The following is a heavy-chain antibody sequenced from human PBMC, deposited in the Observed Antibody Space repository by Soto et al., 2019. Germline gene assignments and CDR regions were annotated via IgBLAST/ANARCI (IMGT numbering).Heavy chain of an antibody. D-gene: IGHD4-4*01. CDR3: ARPLWRDDYNWGYFDL. V-gene: IGHV3-30-3*01. Sequence: QVQLVESGGGVVQPGRSLRLSWSAAGFTFSSYAMHWVRQAPGKRLEWVAVISYDGSNKYYADSVKGRFTISRDNSKHTLYLQMNSPRTEDTAVYYCARPLWRDDYNWGYFDLWGRGTLVTVSS. J-gene: IGHJ2*01. CDR2: ISYDGSNK. CDR1: GFTFSSYA.